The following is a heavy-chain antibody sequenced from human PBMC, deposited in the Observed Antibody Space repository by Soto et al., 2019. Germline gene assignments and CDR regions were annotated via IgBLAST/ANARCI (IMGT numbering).Heavy chain of an antibody. D-gene: IGHD2-2*01. CDR1: GFTFSSYS. V-gene: IGHV3-21*01. CDR2: ISSSSSYI. CDR3: ARARYQLLDFDY. Sequence: PGGSLRLSCAASGFTFSSYSMNWVRQAPGKGLEWVSSISSSSSYIYYADSVKGRFTISRDNAKNSLYLQMNSLRAEDTAVYYCARARYQLLDFDYWGQGTLVTVSS. J-gene: IGHJ4*02.